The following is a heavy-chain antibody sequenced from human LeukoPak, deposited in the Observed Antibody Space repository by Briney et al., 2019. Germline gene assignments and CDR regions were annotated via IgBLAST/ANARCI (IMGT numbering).Heavy chain of an antibody. CDR1: GYTFTSYG. CDR3: ARRQNTILAWFDP. Sequence: VASVKVSCKASGYTFTSYGISWVRQAPGQGLEWMGGIIPIFGTANYAQKFQGRVTITADESTSTAYMELSSLRSEDTAVYYCARRQNTILAWFDPWGQGTLVTVSS. V-gene: IGHV1-69*13. J-gene: IGHJ5*02. D-gene: IGHD3-3*01. CDR2: IIPIFGTA.